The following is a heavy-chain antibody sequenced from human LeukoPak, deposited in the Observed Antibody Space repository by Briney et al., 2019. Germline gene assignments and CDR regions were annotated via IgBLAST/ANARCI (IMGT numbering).Heavy chain of an antibody. J-gene: IGHJ4*02. CDR3: ARINSAVAAYFDY. CDR1: GCSISSYY. D-gene: IGHD6-19*01. CDR2: IYYSGST. Sequence: SETLSLTCTVSGCSISSYYWSWIRQPPGKGREWIGYIYYSGSTNYNPSLKSRVTISVDTSKNQFSLQLSSVTAADTAVYYCARINSAVAAYFDYWGQGTLVTVSS. V-gene: IGHV4-59*01.